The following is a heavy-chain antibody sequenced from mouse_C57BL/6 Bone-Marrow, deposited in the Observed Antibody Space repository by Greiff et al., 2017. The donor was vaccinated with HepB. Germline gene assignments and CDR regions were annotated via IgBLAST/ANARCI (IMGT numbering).Heavy chain of an antibody. D-gene: IGHD1-1*01. CDR2: ISYSGST. Sequence: EVQLQVSGPGLAKPSQTLSLTCSVTGYSITSDYWNWIRKFPGNKLEYMGYISYSGSTYYNPSLKSRIPITRDTSKNQYYLQLNSVTTEDTATYYCARGGYYYGSSPYYAMDYWGQGTSVTVSS. V-gene: IGHV3-8*01. CDR1: GYSITSDY. J-gene: IGHJ4*01. CDR3: ARGGYYYGSSPYYAMDY.